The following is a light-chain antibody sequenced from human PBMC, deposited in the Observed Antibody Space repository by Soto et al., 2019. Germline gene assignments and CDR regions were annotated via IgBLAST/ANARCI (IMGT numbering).Light chain of an antibody. J-gene: IGLJ3*02. V-gene: IGLV1-44*01. Sequence: QSVLTQPPSASGTPGQRVTISCSGSSSNIGRNAVSWYQQLPGSAPKLLIFSNDQRPSWVPDRFSGSRSGTSASLAISGLQSEDESHYYCAAWDDSLNGLWVFGGGTKVTVL. CDR3: AAWDDSLNGLWV. CDR2: SND. CDR1: SSNIGRNA.